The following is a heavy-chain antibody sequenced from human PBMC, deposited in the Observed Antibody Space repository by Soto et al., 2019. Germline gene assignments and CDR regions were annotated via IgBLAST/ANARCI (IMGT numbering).Heavy chain of an antibody. Sequence: QVQLVESGGGVVQPGRSLRLSCAASGFTFSSYGMHWVRQAPGKGLERVAVIWYDGSNKYYGDSVKGRFTISRDNSKNTLELQMNSLRAEDMAVYYCARDQGGVSGYYDAFDIWGQGTMVTVSS. V-gene: IGHV3-33*01. CDR3: ARDQGGVSGYYDAFDI. J-gene: IGHJ3*02. CDR1: GFTFSSYG. D-gene: IGHD3-16*01. CDR2: IWYDGSNK.